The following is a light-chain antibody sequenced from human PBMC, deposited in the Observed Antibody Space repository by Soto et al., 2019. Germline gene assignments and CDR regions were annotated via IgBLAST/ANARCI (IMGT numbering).Light chain of an antibody. CDR2: GTG. V-gene: IGLV7-43*01. CDR3: LLYYGGAQSWV. J-gene: IGLJ3*02. CDR1: TGAVTSDHY. Sequence: AVVTQEPSLTVSPGGTVTLTCASSTGAVTSDHYSSWVQQKPGQAPRALIYGTGQKHSWAPARFSGSLLGDKAALTLSGVQPEDEADYYCLLYYGGAQSWVFGGGTKLTVL.